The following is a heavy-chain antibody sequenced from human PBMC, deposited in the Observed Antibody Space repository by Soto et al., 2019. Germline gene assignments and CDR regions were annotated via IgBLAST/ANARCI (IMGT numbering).Heavy chain of an antibody. CDR3: ARMASAGTLNWFDP. CDR2: MNPGSGKT. CDR1: GYPFINFD. J-gene: IGHJ5*02. Sequence: QVQLVQSGAEVKEPGASVRVSCKASGYPFINFDISWVRQAAGQGLEWLGWMNPGSGKTGYASKFQGRVAMTRDASTGTSHLELSSLTSDGTAVYYCARMASAGTLNWFDPWGQGTLVTVSS. D-gene: IGHD6-13*01. V-gene: IGHV1-8*02.